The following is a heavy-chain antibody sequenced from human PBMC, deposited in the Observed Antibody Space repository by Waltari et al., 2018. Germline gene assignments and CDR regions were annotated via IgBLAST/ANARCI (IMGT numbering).Heavy chain of an antibody. V-gene: IGHV1-69*02. J-gene: IGHJ4*02. CDR1: GGTFSSYT. CDR2: IIPILGIA. CDR3: ARGGYYDSSGYYYCDY. Sequence: QVQLVQSGAEVKKPGSSVKVPCKASGGTFSSYTISLARQAPGQGLEWMGRIIPILGIANYAQKFQGRVTITADKSTSTAYMELSSLRSEDTAVYYCARGGYYDSSGYYYCDYWGQGTLVTVSS. D-gene: IGHD3-22*01.